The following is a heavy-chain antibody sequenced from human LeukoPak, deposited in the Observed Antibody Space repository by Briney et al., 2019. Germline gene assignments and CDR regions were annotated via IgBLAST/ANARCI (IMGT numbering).Heavy chain of an antibody. V-gene: IGHV1-24*01. D-gene: IGHD3-16*01. CDR2: FDPEDGET. CDR1: GYTLTELS. CDR3: ARAYTSPNGPY. J-gene: IGHJ4*02. Sequence: ASVKVSCKVSGYTLTELSMHWGRQAPGKGLEWMGGFDPEDGETIYAQKFQGRVTMTEDTSTDTAYMELNRLRSDDTAVYYCARAYTSPNGPYWGQGILVTVSS.